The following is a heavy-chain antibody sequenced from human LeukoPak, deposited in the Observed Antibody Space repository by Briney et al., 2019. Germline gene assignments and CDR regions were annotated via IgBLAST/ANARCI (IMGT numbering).Heavy chain of an antibody. V-gene: IGHV4-4*02. J-gene: IGHJ3*02. D-gene: IGHD1-26*01. CDR2: IYHSGST. Sequence: SETLSLTCAVSGGSISSSNWWSWVRQPPGKGLEWIGEIYHSGSTNYNPSLKSRVTISVDKSKNQFSLKLSSVTAADTAVYYCARDWSGSPSGDAFDIWGQGTMVTVSS. CDR3: ARDWSGSPSGDAFDI. CDR1: GGSISSSNW.